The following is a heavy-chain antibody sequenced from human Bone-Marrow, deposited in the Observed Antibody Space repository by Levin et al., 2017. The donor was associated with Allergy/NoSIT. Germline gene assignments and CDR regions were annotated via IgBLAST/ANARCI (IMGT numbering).Heavy chain of an antibody. J-gene: IGHJ6*02. Sequence: GESLKISCAASGFNFADYTMHWVRQVPGKGLEWVSLITWDGRNTYYADSVRGRFTISRDTSKHALYLEMNSLRSEDAAVYYCAKQSGGTSNLYSFGMDVWGQGTTVTVSS. V-gene: IGHV3-43*01. CDR1: GFNFADYT. D-gene: IGHD2-21*01. CDR2: ITWDGRNT. CDR3: AKQSGGTSNLYSFGMDV.